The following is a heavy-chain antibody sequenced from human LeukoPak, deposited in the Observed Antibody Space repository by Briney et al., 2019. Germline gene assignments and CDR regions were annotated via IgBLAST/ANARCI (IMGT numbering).Heavy chain of an antibody. CDR3: ARRDYGDYVVNWFDP. V-gene: IGHV1-8*01. CDR1: VYTFTSYV. CDR2: MNPNSGNT. D-gene: IGHD4-17*01. J-gene: IGHJ5*02. Sequence: ASVKVSCKASVYTFTSYVINSVPQATGQGGEWMGWMNPNSGNTGYAQKFQGRVTMTRNTSISTPYMELSSLRSEDTAVYYSARRDYGDYVVNWFDPWGQGTLVTVSS.